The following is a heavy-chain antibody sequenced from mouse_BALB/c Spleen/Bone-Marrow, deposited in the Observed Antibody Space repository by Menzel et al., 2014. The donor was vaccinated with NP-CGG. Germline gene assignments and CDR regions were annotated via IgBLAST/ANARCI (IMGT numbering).Heavy chain of an antibody. CDR2: ISNGGGST. Sequence: EVQRVEFGGGLVQPGGSLKLSCAASGFTFSSYTMSWVRQTPEKRLEWVAYISNGGGSTYYPDTVKGRFTISRDNAKNTLYLQMSSLKSEDTAMYYCARHVGNPYAMDYWGQGTSVTVSS. CDR3: ARHVGNPYAMDY. V-gene: IGHV5-12-2*01. J-gene: IGHJ4*01. D-gene: IGHD3-1*01. CDR1: GFTFSSYT.